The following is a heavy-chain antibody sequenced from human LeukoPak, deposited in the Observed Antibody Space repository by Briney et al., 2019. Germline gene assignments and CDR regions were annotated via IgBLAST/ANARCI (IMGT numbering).Heavy chain of an antibody. CDR2: IYHSGST. J-gene: IGHJ4*02. CDR1: GGSISSSSYY. CDR3: VSRDGYNFGDY. V-gene: IGHV4-39*07. D-gene: IGHD5-24*01. Sequence: SETLSLTCTVSGGSISSSSYYWGWIRQPPGKGLEWIGSIYHSGSTYYNPSLKSRVTISVDTSKNQFSLKLSSVTAADTAVYYCVSRDGYNFGDYWGQGTLVTVSS.